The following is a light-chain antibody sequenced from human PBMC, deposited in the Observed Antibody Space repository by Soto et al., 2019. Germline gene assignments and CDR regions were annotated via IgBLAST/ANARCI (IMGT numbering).Light chain of an antibody. CDR3: QQLNSYPLT. CDR1: QGISGY. Sequence: ILLTQSPSSLSASLGDRVTITWRASQGISGYLAWYQQKTGKAPKLVIDIGSTLQSGVPSRFSGSGYGTDFTLTISSLQTEDLATYYCQQLNSYPLTFGGGTKVDIK. V-gene: IGKV1-9*01. J-gene: IGKJ4*01. CDR2: IGS.